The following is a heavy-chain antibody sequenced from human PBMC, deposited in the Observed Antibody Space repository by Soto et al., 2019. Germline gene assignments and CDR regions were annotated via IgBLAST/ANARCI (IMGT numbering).Heavy chain of an antibody. J-gene: IGHJ6*02. V-gene: IGHV4-61*01. CDR3: ASSHYYYGMDV. CDR1: GGSVSSESHY. CDR2: IYYTGST. Sequence: PSETLSLTCTVSGGSVSSESHYWSWIRQTPGKGLEWIGYIYYTGSTNYNPSLKGRVTMTRDTSISTAYMELSRLRSDDTAVYYCASSHYYYGMDVWGQGTTVTV.